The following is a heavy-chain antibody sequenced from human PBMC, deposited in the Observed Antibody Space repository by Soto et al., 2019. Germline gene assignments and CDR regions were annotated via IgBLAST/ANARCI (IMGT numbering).Heavy chain of an antibody. D-gene: IGHD1-26*01. V-gene: IGHV4-34*01. CDR3: ARGGASGNDS. J-gene: IGHJ5*01. CDR2: INHSGST. Sequence: QVQLQQWGAGLLKPSETLSLTCAVYGGSFSGYHWNWIRQPPGKGLEWMGEINHSGSTSYSPSMKSAVTISVDTSKTPVSRRLSSVPVAATAVNYCARGGASGNDSWGQGTLVTVSS. CDR1: GGSFSGYH.